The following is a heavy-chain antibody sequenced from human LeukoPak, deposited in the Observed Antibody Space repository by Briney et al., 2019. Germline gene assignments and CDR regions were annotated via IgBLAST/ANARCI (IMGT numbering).Heavy chain of an antibody. CDR1: GLTFSSYS. CDR3: ARELPGIFGVVIPPPLDY. CDR2: ISSSSRYI. J-gene: IGHJ4*02. D-gene: IGHD3-3*02. V-gene: IGHV3-21*01. Sequence: GGSLRLSGAASGLTFSSYSMNWVRQAPGRGLEWVSSISSSSRYIYYADSVKGRFTISRGNAKNSLYLQMNSLRAEDTAVYYCARELPGIFGVVIPPPLDYWGQGTLVTVSS.